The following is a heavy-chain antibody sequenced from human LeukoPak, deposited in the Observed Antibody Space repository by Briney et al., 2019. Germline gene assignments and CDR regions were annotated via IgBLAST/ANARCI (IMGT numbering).Heavy chain of an antibody. CDR2: ISSSSSYI. CDR1: GFTFSSYS. CDR3: ARASTVVTGGDFDY. Sequence: GGSLRLSCAASGFTFSSYSMNWVRQAPGKGLEWVSSISSSSSYIYYADSVKGRFTISRDNAKHSLYLQMNSLRAEDTAVYYCARASTVVTGGDFDYWGQGTLVTVSS. D-gene: IGHD4-23*01. V-gene: IGHV3-21*01. J-gene: IGHJ4*02.